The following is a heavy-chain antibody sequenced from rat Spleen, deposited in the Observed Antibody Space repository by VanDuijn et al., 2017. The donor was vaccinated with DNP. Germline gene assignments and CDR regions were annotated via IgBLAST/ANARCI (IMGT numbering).Heavy chain of an antibody. CDR1: GFTFSAYY. CDR2: IGSPAYAP. Sequence: EVQLVESGGGLVQPGRSLKLSCAASGFTFSAYYMAWVRQAPAKGLEWVAYIGSPAYAPYYADSGQGRFTISRDNAKSTLYLQMNSLRSEDMATYYCVRLNSGHFDYWGQGVMVTVSS. V-gene: IGHV5-22*01. J-gene: IGHJ2*01. D-gene: IGHD4-3*01. CDR3: VRLNSGHFDY.